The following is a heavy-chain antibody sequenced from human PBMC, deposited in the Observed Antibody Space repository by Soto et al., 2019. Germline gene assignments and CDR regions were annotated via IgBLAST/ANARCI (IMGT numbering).Heavy chain of an antibody. CDR1: GYAFSHYG. J-gene: IGHJ5*02. CDR2: ISTYNGDT. D-gene: IGHD6-6*01. CDR3: VKDFPLYSSSSYDWFDI. Sequence: QVQLVQSGPEVKKPGASVKVSCKAFGYAFSHYGISWVRQAPGQGLEWVGWISTYNGDTNYAQILQGRVTMTADTSASTAYMELRSLGSDDTAVYYCVKDFPLYSSSSYDWFDIWGQGTLVTVSS. V-gene: IGHV1-18*01.